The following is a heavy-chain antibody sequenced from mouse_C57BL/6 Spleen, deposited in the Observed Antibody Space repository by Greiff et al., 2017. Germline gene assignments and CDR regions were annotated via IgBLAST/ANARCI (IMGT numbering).Heavy chain of an antibody. CDR3: ARSEARDSFAY. J-gene: IGHJ3*01. CDR1: GYTFTSYW. Sequence: VQLQQSGAELVMPGASVKLSCKASGYTFTSYWMHWVKQRPGQGLEWIGEIDPSDSYTNYNQKFKGKSTLTVDKSSSTAYMQLSSLTSEDSAVYYCARSEARDSFAYWGQGTLVTVSA. V-gene: IGHV1-69*01. CDR2: IDPSDSYT.